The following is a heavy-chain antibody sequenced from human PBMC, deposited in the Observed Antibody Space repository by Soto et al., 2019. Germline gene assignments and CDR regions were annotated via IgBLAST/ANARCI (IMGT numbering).Heavy chain of an antibody. Sequence: ASVKVSCKASGYTFTSYAMHWVRQAPGQRLEWMGWINAGNGNTKYSQKFQGRVTITRDTSASTAYMELSSLRSEDTAVYYCAREYYDILTGLYYYYHGMDVWGQGTTVTVSS. CDR2: INAGNGNT. D-gene: IGHD3-9*01. CDR3: AREYYDILTGLYYYYHGMDV. CDR1: GYTFTSYA. V-gene: IGHV1-3*01. J-gene: IGHJ6*02.